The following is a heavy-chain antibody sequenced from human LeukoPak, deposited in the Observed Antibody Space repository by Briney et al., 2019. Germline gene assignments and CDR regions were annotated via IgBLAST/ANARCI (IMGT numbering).Heavy chain of an antibody. CDR3: AREQYGSDDALDI. Sequence: GGSLRLSCAASGFTFSSYGMHWVRQAPGKGLEWVAVIWYDGSNKYYADSVKGRFTISRDNSKNTLYLQMNSLRAEDTAVYYCAREQYGSDDALDIWGQGTLVTVSS. CDR2: IWYDGSNK. J-gene: IGHJ3*02. V-gene: IGHV3-33*01. D-gene: IGHD3-10*01. CDR1: GFTFSSYG.